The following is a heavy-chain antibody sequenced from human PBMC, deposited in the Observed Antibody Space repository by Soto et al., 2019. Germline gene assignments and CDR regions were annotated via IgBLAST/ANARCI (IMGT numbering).Heavy chain of an antibody. Sequence: GGSLRLSCAASGFPFSSYAIHWVRQAPGKGLEWVSLINSDGSSTSYADSVKGRFTISRDNAKNTLYLQMNSLRAEDTAVYYCARGPPGIAVAEYWGQGTLVTVSS. CDR3: ARGPPGIAVAEY. D-gene: IGHD6-19*01. V-gene: IGHV3-74*01. CDR2: INSDGSST. CDR1: GFPFSSYA. J-gene: IGHJ4*02.